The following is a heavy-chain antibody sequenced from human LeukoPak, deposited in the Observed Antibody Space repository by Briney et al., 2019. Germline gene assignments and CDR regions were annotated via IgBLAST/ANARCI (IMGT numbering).Heavy chain of an antibody. CDR1: GYTFSSYA. CDR3: AKDRGSGYHYFDY. D-gene: IGHD3-22*01. Sequence: GGSLRLSCPVSGYTFSSYAMSWVRQAPGRGLEWVSVISTSGESAYYADSVKGRFTISRDNSKNTLYLQMNSLRAEDTAVYYCAKDRGSGYHYFDYWGQGTLVTVSS. CDR2: ISTSGESA. J-gene: IGHJ4*02. V-gene: IGHV3-23*01.